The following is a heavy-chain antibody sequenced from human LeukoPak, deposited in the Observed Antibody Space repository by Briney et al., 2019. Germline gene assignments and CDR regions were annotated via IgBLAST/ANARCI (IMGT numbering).Heavy chain of an antibody. J-gene: IGHJ5*02. CDR2: ISGRGATT. CDR1: GFTFSSYA. V-gene: IGHV3-23*01. D-gene: IGHD6-13*01. Sequence: GGSLRLSCAASGFTFSSYAMSWVRQAPGKGLEWVSAISGRGATTFYADSVKGRFTISGDNSKNTLYLQMNSLRAEDTAVYYCARRTPGIAAAGATFDPWGQGTLVTVSS. CDR3: ARRTPGIAAAGATFDP.